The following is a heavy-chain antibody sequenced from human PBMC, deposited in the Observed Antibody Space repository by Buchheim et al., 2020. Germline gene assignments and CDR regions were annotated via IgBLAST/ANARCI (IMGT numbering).Heavy chain of an antibody. CDR1: GGSISSGNW. V-gene: IGHV4-4*02. J-gene: IGHJ4*02. D-gene: IGHD1-1*01. CDR2: IYHSGST. CDR3: ARWVELSGLDY. Sequence: QVQLQESGPGLVKPSGTLSLTCVVSGGSISSGNWWSWVRQPPGKGLEYIGEIYHSGSTNYNLSLKSRVSISVYKSQNQFSLKRSSVTAADTAVYYCARWVELSGLDYWGQGTL.